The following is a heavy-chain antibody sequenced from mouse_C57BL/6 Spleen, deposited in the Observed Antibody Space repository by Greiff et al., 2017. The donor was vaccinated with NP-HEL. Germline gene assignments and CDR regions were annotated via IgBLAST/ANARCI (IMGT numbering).Heavy chain of an antibody. V-gene: IGHV5-6*01. CDR2: ISSGGSYT. D-gene: IGHD2-2*01. Sequence: EVQVVESGGDLVKPGGSLKLSCAASGFTFSSYGMSWVRQTPDKRLEWVATISSGGSYTYYPDSVKGRFTISRDNAKNTLYLQMSSLKSEDTAMYYCARHGGYDGYFDVWGTGTTVTVSS. J-gene: IGHJ1*03. CDR1: GFTFSSYG. CDR3: ARHGGYDGYFDV.